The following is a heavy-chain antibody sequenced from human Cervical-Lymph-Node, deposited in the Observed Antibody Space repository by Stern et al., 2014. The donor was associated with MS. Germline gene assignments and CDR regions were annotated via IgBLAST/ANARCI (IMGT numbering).Heavy chain of an antibody. D-gene: IGHD2-8*01. Sequence: VQLVQSGGAVVQPGRSLRLSCAASGFTFSSSGMHWVRQAPGTGLEWVTVISYDGNHKYYAASVKGRFTISRDNSKNTLHLQMNSVTPDDTAIYYCARDYEDTSMLFDHWGQGTLVTVSS. V-gene: IGHV3-30*03. CDR3: ARDYEDTSMLFDH. CDR2: ISYDGNHK. CDR1: GFTFSSSG. J-gene: IGHJ4*02.